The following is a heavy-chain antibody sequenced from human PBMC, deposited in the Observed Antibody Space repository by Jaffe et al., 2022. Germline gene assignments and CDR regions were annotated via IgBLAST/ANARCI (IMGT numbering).Heavy chain of an antibody. Sequence: QVQLQESGPGLVKPSETLSLTCAVSGYSISSGYYWGWIRQPPGKGLEWIGSIYHSGSTYYNPSLKSRVTISVDTSKNQFSLKLSSVTAADTAVYYCARLIIRDGFLGWFDPWGQGTLVTVSS. D-gene: IGHD3-16*02. CDR2: IYHSGST. V-gene: IGHV4-38-2*01. CDR3: ARLIIRDGFLGWFDP. J-gene: IGHJ5*02. CDR1: GYSISSGYY.